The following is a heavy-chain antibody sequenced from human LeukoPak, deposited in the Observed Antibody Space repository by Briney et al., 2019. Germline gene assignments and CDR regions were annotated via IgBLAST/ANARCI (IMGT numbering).Heavy chain of an antibody. CDR2: ISYDGSNK. CDR1: GFTFSSYA. CDR3: ARVSVVVVPAADY. J-gene: IGHJ4*02. V-gene: IGHV3-30-3*01. D-gene: IGHD2-2*01. Sequence: PGGSLRLSCAASGFTFSSYAMPWVRQAPGKGREWVAVISYDGSNKYYADSVKGRFTISRDNSKNTLYLQMNSLRAEDTAVYYCARVSVVVVPAADYWGQGTLVTVSS.